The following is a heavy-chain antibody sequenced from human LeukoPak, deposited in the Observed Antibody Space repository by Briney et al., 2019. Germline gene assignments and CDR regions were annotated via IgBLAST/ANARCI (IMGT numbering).Heavy chain of an antibody. CDR1: GFIVTGNY. CDR2: IDRGGST. Sequence: GGSLRLSCAASGFIVTGNYMNWVRQAPGKGLEWVSVIDRGGSTYYADSVKGRFTVSRDNSKNTLYLQMNSLRTEDTAVYYCAKELTWFGELYSPEMIDYWGQGTLVTVSS. D-gene: IGHD3-10*01. J-gene: IGHJ4*02. V-gene: IGHV3-53*05. CDR3: AKELTWFGELYSPEMIDY.